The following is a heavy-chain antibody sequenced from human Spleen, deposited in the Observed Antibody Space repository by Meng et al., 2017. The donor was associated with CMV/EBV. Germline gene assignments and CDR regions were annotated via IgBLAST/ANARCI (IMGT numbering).Heavy chain of an antibody. CDR2: ISSSGTII. CDR1: GFTFSSYE. CDR3: ARDAGYYASGSDAVDF. J-gene: IGHJ3*01. D-gene: IGHD3-10*01. V-gene: IGHV3-48*03. Sequence: GESLKISCAASGFTFSSYEMNWVRQAPGKGLEWVSNISSSGTIIYYADSVKGRFTISRDNAKNSLYLEMISLRADDTALYYCARDAGYYASGSDAVDFWGQGTMVTVSS.